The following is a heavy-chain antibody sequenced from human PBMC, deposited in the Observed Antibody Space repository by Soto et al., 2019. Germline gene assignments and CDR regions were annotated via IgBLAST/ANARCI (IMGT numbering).Heavy chain of an antibody. J-gene: IGHJ3*02. D-gene: IGHD1-26*01. CDR3: ARTRSGSYQGHAFDI. Sequence: QVTLKESGPVLVKPTETLTLTCTVSGFSLSNARMGVSWIRQPPGKALEWLAHIFSNDEKSYSTSLKSRLTIXXDXSXXQVVLTMTNMDPVDTATYYCARTRSGSYQGHAFDIWGQGTMVTVSS. CDR2: IFSNDEK. CDR1: GFSLSNARMG. V-gene: IGHV2-26*01.